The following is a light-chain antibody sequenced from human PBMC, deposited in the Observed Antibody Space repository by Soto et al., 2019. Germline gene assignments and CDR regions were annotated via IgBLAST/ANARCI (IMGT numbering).Light chain of an antibody. CDR3: QQYNNWPPNT. V-gene: IGKV3-15*01. CDR1: QNVSSN. Sequence: EIVMTQSPATLSVSPGERATLSCRASQNVSSNLAWYQQNPGQAPRLLIYGASSRATGIPARFSGSGSGTEFTLTISSLQSGDFAVYYCQQYNNWPPNTFGQGTRLEI. J-gene: IGKJ5*01. CDR2: GAS.